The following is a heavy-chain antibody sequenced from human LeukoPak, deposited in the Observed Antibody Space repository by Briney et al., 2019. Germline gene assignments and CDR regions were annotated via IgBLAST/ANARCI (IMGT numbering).Heavy chain of an antibody. V-gene: IGHV3-20*04. J-gene: IGHJ4*02. D-gene: IGHD3-22*01. Sequence: PGGSLRLSCVASGFTLDDYGMSWVRQAPGKGLEWVSGINWNGGSTGYADSVKGRFTISRDNAKNSLYLQMNSLRAEDTALYYCARDCYDSRGGVDYWGQGTLVTVSS. CDR3: ARDCYDSRGGVDY. CDR2: INWNGGST. CDR1: GFTLDDYG.